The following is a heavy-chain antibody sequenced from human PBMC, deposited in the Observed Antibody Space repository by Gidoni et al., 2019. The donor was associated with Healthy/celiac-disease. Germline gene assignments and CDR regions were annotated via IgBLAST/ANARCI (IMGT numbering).Heavy chain of an antibody. CDR2: IYTSGGT. J-gene: IGHJ6*04. V-gene: IGHV4-61*02. D-gene: IGHD3-10*01. CDR1: GGSISSGSYY. Sequence: QVQLQESGPGLVKPSQTLSLTCTASGGSISSGSYYWSWIRQPAGKGLEWIGRIYTSGGTNYNPSLKSRVTISVDTSKNQFSLKLSSVTAADTAVYYCARDRIIWLRGTLRDYDYYGMDVWGKGTTVTVSS. CDR3: ARDRIIWLRGTLRDYDYYGMDV.